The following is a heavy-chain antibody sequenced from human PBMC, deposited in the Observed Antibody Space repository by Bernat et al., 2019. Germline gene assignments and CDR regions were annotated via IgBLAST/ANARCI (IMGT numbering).Heavy chain of an antibody. Sequence: EVQLVESGGGLVKPGESLRLSCAASGFTFSNAWMYWVRQAPGKGLEWVGRINTKSGGATTDYAAPVRGRFTVSRDDSKNTLYLQMNSLETEDTAVYYCSTGGVNWNWMGFWGQGTLVTVSS. CDR1: GFTFSNAW. CDR2: INTKSGGATT. J-gene: IGHJ4*02. CDR3: STGGVNWNWMGF. D-gene: IGHD1-7*01. V-gene: IGHV3-15*01.